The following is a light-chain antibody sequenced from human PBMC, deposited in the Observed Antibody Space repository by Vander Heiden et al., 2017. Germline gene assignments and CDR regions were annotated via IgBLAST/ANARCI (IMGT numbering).Light chain of an antibody. CDR1: SSNIGSNT. J-gene: IGLJ3*02. CDR2: SNN. V-gene: IGLV1-44*01. CDR3: EAWDDSLNGPV. Sequence: QSVLTHPPSASGNPGQRVTISCSGSSSNIGSNTVNWYQQLPGTAPKLLIYSNNQRPSGVPDRFSGSKSGTSASLAISGLQSEDEADYYCEAWDDSLNGPVFGGGTKLTVL.